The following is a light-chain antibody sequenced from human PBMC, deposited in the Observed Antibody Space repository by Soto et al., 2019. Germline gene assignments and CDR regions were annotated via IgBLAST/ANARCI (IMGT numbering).Light chain of an antibody. CDR3: QQYSDWPLT. Sequence: EIVMTQSPVTLSVSLGDTGTLSCRASQTVTNSYLAWYQQKPGQAPRLLISGASTRAARVPVRFSGSGSGTEFTLTISSLQSEDFAVYYCQQYSDWPLTFGGGTKLEI. CDR2: GAS. J-gene: IGKJ4*01. V-gene: IGKV3-15*01. CDR1: QTVTNSY.